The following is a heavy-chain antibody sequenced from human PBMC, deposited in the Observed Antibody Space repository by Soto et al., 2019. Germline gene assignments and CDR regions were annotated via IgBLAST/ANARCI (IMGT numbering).Heavy chain of an antibody. D-gene: IGHD2-15*01. CDR1: GGSISSYY. V-gene: IGHV4-59*08. CDR3: VRASPDYSMDFDY. Sequence: XSETLSLTCTVSGGSISSYYWSWIRQPPGKGLEWIGYIYYSGSTNYNPSLKSRVTISVDTSKNQFSLKLSSVTAADTAVYYCVRASPDYSMDFDYWGQGTLVTVSS. CDR2: IYYSGST. J-gene: IGHJ4*02.